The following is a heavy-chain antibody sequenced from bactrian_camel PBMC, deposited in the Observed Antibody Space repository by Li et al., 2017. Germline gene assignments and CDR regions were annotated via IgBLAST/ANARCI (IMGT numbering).Heavy chain of an antibody. J-gene: IGHJ4*01. Sequence: VQLVESGGGSVQAGGSLRLSCAASGYTYNRNCMAWFRQAPGKEREGVARIATGSGNTYYADSVKGRFTISKDNAQNTVYLQMNSLKPDDTAVYSCARVRGVVAVGFVDYWGQGTQVTVS. CDR1: GYTYNRNC. D-gene: IGHD6*01. CDR3: ARVRGVVAVGFVDY. V-gene: IGHV3S1*01. CDR2: IATGSGNT.